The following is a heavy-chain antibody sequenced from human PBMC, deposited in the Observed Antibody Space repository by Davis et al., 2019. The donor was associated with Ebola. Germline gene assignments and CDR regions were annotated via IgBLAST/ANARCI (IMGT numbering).Heavy chain of an antibody. V-gene: IGHV3-48*01. J-gene: IGHJ2*01. CDR3: ARDEAITVAGSINWYFDL. CDR2: ISSSSSTI. CDR1: GFTFSSYS. D-gene: IGHD6-19*01. Sequence: GGSLRLSCAASGFTFSSYSMNWVRQAPGKGLEWVSYISSSSSTIYYADSVKGRFTISRDNSKNTLYLQMNSLRVEDTAVYYCARDEAITVAGSINWYFDLWGRGTLVPVSS.